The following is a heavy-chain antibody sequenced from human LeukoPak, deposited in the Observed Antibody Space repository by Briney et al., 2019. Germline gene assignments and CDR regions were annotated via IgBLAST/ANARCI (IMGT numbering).Heavy chain of an antibody. CDR3: ARGRSYYGSGSYYTPTPFDY. Sequence: SETLSLTCTVSGGSISSHHWSWIRQPPGKGLEWIGYIYYSGSINYKPSLKSRVTISVDTSKNQFSLKLSSVTAADTAVYYCARGRSYYGSGSYYTPTPFDYWGQGTLVTVSS. D-gene: IGHD3-10*01. V-gene: IGHV4-59*11. CDR2: IYYSGSI. CDR1: GGSISSHH. J-gene: IGHJ4*02.